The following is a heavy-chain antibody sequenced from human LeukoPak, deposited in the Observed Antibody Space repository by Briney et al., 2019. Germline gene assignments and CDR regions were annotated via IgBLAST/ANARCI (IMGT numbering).Heavy chain of an antibody. J-gene: IGHJ4*02. CDR3: ARDEGRTPGC. CDR1: GYTFTDYF. CDR2: INPNSGVT. D-gene: IGHD3-10*01. Sequence: ASVKVSCKASGYTFTDYFMHWVRQAPGQGLEWMGWINPNSGVTNYAQKFQGRVTMTRDTSITTAYMELSRLISDDTAVYYCARDEGRTPGCWGQGTLVTVSS. V-gene: IGHV1-2*02.